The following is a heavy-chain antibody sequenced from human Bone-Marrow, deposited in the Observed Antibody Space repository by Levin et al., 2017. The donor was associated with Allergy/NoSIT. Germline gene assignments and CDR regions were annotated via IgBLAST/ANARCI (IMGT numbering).Heavy chain of an antibody. J-gene: IGHJ4*02. CDR1: GFSFSDAW. CDR3: SKEIHGGFDY. D-gene: IGHD3-16*01. Sequence: GGSLRLSCVASGFSFSDAWMNWLRQVPGKGLQWVGRIKSRAAGGTRDYAAPVKDRFTISRDDSKNTLFLQMSNLEIEDTALYYCSKEIHGGFDYWGLGTLVTVSS. CDR2: IKSRAAGGTR. V-gene: IGHV3-15*01.